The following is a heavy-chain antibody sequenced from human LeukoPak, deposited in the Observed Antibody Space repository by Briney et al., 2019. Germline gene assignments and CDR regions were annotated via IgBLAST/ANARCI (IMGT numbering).Heavy chain of an antibody. Sequence: SETLSLTCSVSGGSIRSGGYYWTWIRHLPGKGLEWVGFIYDSGNTNYNSPLKGRVTMSVDTSKNQFSLKLSSVTAADTAVYYCARVMIPYYFDYWGQGTLVTVSS. CDR2: IYDSGNT. J-gene: IGHJ4*02. CDR3: ARVMIPYYFDY. D-gene: IGHD2-8*01. CDR1: GGSIRSGGYY. V-gene: IGHV4-30-4*01.